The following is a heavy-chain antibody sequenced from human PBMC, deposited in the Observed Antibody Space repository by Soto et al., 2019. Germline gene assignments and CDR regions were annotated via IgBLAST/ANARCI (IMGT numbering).Heavy chain of an antibody. J-gene: IGHJ6*02. D-gene: IGHD1-26*01. CDR2: ISGSGGNI. CDR1: GFTFSSYA. Sequence: TGGSLRLSCAASGFTFSSYAMSWVRQAPGKGLEWVSAISGSGGNIYYADSVKGRFTISRDNAKNTLYLQMNSLRAEDTAVYYCARVMRATTFRYYYYGMDVWGQGTTVTVS. CDR3: ARVMRATTFRYYYYGMDV. V-gene: IGHV3-23*01.